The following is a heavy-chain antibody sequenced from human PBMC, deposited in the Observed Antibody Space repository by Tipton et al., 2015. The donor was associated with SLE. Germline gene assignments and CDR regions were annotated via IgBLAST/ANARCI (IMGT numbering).Heavy chain of an antibody. CDR2: INHSGGT. CDR1: GGSFGDDY. CDR3: ARDGPSRTNYMDV. D-gene: IGHD1-1*01. Sequence: TLSLTCAVYGGSFGDDYWSWIRQPPGKGLEWIGEINHSGGTNDNPSLKSRVTISVDTSKNQFSLKLSSVTAADTAVYYCARDGPSRTNYMDVWGKGTTVTVSS. V-gene: IGHV4-34*01. J-gene: IGHJ6*03.